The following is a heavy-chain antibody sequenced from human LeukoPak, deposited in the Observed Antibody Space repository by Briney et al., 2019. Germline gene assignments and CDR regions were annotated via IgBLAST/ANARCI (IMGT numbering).Heavy chain of an antibody. J-gene: IGHJ4*02. CDR1: GFTFDDYA. D-gene: IGHD3-9*01. Sequence: GGSLRLSCAASGFTFDDYAVHWVRQAPGKGLEWVSLISGDGGSTYYADSVKGRFTISRDNSKNSLYLQMNSLRTEDTALYYCAKDTATNYDILTGYLNFDYWGQGTLVTVSS. V-gene: IGHV3-43*02. CDR2: ISGDGGST. CDR3: AKDTATNYDILTGYLNFDY.